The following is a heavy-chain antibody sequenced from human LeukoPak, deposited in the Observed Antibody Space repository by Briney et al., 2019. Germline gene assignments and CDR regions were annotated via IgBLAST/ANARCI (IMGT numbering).Heavy chain of an antibody. Sequence: PSETLSLTCTVSGGSISSSSYYWGWIRQPPGKGLEWIGSIYYSGSTYYNPSLKSRVTISVDTSKNQFSLKLSSVTAADTAVYYCARGYYYYYMDVWGKGTTVTVSS. CDR2: IYYSGST. CDR1: GGSISSSSYY. V-gene: IGHV4-39*07. J-gene: IGHJ6*03. CDR3: ARGYYYYYMDV.